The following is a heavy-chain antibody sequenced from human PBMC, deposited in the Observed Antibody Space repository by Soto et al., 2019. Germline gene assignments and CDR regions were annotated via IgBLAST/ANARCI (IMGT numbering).Heavy chain of an antibody. V-gene: IGHV5-51*03. CDR3: ARRSGDYKNYFDY. J-gene: IGHJ4*02. CDR1: GYSVRTHW. CDR2: IFPGDSGT. Sequence: EVQLVQSGAEVKKPGESLVIFCQGSGYSVRTHWIAWVRQMPGKGLEWMGVIFPGDSGTRYSPPFQGQVTISDDKSTGTAYLQWSSLKASDTAIYYCARRSGDYKNYFDYWGQGTLVTVSS. D-gene: IGHD4-17*01.